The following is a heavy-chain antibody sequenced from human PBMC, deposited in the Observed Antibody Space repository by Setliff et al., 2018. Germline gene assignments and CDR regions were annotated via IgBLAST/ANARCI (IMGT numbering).Heavy chain of an antibody. CDR2: IYPGNADT. CDR1: GYSFSNFW. CDR3: ARRGERVFNWFDP. Sequence: PGESLKISCKGSGYSFSNFWIGWVRQMPGKGLEWMGTIYPGNADTRYSPSFQGQVTISTDTSINTAVLQWNNLKASDTAVYYCARRGERVFNWFDPWGQGTLVTVSS. J-gene: IGHJ5*02. V-gene: IGHV5-51*01. D-gene: IGHD2-21*01.